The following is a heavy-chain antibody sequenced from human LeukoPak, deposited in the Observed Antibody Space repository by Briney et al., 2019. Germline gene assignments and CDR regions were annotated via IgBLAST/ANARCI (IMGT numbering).Heavy chain of an antibody. CDR3: ARSRYSGYDMYYFDY. V-gene: IGHV1-2*02. CDR2: INPNSGDT. Sequence: ASVKVSCKASGYIFTGYYMHWVRQAPGQGLEWMGWINPNSGDTNYAQKFQGRVTMTRDTSISTAYMELSRLRSDDTAVYYCARSRYSGYDMYYFDYWGQGTLVTVSS. CDR1: GYIFTGYY. D-gene: IGHD5-12*01. J-gene: IGHJ4*02.